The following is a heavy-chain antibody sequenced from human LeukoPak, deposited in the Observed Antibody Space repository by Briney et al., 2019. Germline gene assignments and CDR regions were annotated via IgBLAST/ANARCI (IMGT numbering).Heavy chain of an antibody. V-gene: IGHV3-49*04. CDR2: IRGKAYGGTT. J-gene: IGHJ6*02. CDR1: GFTFGDYA. CDR3: SRDGSEIHHGMDV. D-gene: IGHD1-26*01. Sequence: PGGSLRLPCTASGFTFGDYAMSWVRQAPGKGLECVGFIRGKAYGGTTEYAASVKGRFTISRDDSKSIAYLQVNSLKTEDTAVYHCSRDGSEIHHGMDVWGQGTTVTVSS.